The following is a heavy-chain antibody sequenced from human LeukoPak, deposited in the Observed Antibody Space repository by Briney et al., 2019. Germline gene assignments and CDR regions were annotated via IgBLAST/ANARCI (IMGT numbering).Heavy chain of an antibody. J-gene: IGHJ4*02. CDR2: IYYSGST. CDR3: ASSSLWGATLDY. Sequence: SETLSLTCTVSGGSISSYYWSWIRQPPGKGLEWIGYIYYSGSTNYNPSLKSRVTTSVDTSKNQFSLKLSSVTAADTAVYYCASSSLWGATLDYWGQGTLVTVSS. V-gene: IGHV4-59*01. D-gene: IGHD1-26*01. CDR1: GGSISSYY.